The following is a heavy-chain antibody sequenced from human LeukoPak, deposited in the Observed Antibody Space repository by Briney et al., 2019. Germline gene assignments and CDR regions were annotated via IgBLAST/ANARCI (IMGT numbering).Heavy chain of an antibody. CDR1: GYSISSGYY. D-gene: IGHD5-24*01. CDR2: IYHSGST. Sequence: PSETLSLTCAVSGYSISSGYYCGWIRQPPGKGLEWIGSIYHSGSTYYNPSLKSRVTISLDTSKNQLSLKVSSVTAADTAVHYCARLSSDGYNSLTYWGQGTLVTVSS. J-gene: IGHJ4*02. V-gene: IGHV4-38-2*01. CDR3: ARLSSDGYNSLTY.